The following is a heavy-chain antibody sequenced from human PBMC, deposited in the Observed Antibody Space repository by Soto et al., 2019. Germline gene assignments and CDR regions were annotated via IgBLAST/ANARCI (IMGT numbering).Heavy chain of an antibody. Sequence: GGSLRLSCAASGFIFIDYSMNWVRQAPGKGLEWVSYISSGSSTIYYADSVKGRFTISRDNSKNTLYLQMNSLRVEDTAIYYCAKFSSEQMWFGLGFDSWGQGTMVTVSS. V-gene: IGHV3-48*01. D-gene: IGHD2-21*01. CDR2: ISSGSSTI. J-gene: IGHJ3*02. CDR1: GFIFIDYS. CDR3: AKFSSEQMWFGLGFDS.